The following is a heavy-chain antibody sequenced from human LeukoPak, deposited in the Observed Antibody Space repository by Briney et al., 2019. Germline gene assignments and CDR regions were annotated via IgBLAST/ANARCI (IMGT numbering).Heavy chain of an antibody. Sequence: ASVKVSCKASGYTFTSYGISWVRQAPGQGLEWMGWISAYNGNTNYAQKLQGRVPMTTDTSTSTAYMELRSLRSDDTAVYYCARDLEYYYDSSGYYEGYWGQGTLVTVSS. CDR1: GYTFTSYG. CDR2: ISAYNGNT. D-gene: IGHD3-22*01. J-gene: IGHJ4*02. V-gene: IGHV1-18*01. CDR3: ARDLEYYYDSSGYYEGY.